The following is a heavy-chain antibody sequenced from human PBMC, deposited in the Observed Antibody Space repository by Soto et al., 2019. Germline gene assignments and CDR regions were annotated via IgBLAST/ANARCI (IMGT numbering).Heavy chain of an antibody. CDR1: GDSFSKYA. V-gene: IGHV1-69*12. J-gene: IGHJ3*02. D-gene: IGHD3-22*01. CDR3: ASHFYDSSGSLDAFDI. CDR2: IIPIYGTP. Sequence: QVQLVQYGADVKKPGSSVMVSCKASGDSFSKYAISWVRQAPGQGLEWMGGIIPIYGTPHYAQKFQGRVTIIADASTSTVYMELSSLRSEDTAVYYCASHFYDSSGSLDAFDIWGQGTMVTVSS.